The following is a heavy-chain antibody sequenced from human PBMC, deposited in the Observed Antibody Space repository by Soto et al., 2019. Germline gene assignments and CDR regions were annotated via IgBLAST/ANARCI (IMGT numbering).Heavy chain of an antibody. D-gene: IGHD3-22*01. V-gene: IGHV2-5*02. CDR1: GFSLSTTGAG. Sequence: QITLKESGPTLVKPTQTLTLTCIFSGFSLSTTGAGVGWIRQPPGKALEWLGIIYWDDDKRYSPSVKSRLTITKDTSKNQVVLTMTNMDPVDTATYYCAHRRHPYYDSSGFGAFDVWGQGTIVTVAS. CDR3: AHRRHPYYDSSGFGAFDV. J-gene: IGHJ3*01. CDR2: IYWDDDK.